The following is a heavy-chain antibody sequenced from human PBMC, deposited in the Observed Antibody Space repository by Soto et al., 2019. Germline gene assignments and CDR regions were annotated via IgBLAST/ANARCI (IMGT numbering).Heavy chain of an antibody. J-gene: IGHJ4*02. CDR1: GGSISSSNW. Sequence: PSETLSLTCAVSGGSISSSNWWSWVRQPPGKGLEWLGEIYHSVSTNYNPSLKSRVTISVDKPKNQFSLKLSSVTAADTAVYYCERTEGVEGIDYWGQGTLVTVSS. CDR2: IYHSVST. D-gene: IGHD3-10*01. CDR3: ERTEGVEGIDY. V-gene: IGHV4-4*02.